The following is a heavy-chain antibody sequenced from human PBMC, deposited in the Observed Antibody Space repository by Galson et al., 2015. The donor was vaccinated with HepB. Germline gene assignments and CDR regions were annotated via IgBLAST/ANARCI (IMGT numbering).Heavy chain of an antibody. CDR3: ARARYSSSPPDY. D-gene: IGHD6-6*01. CDR1: GYSFSSFG. J-gene: IGHJ4*02. CDR2: ISVYNGNT. V-gene: IGHV1-18*01. Sequence: SVKVSCKASGYSFSSFGISWVRQAPGQGLEWMGWISVYNGNTNYAQNLQDRVTMTTDTSTSTAYMELRSLRSDDTAVYYCARARYSSSPPDYWGQGTLVTVSS.